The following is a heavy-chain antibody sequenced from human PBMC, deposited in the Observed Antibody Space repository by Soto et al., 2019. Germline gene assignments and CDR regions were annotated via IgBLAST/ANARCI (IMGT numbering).Heavy chain of an antibody. Sequence: QVQLVQSGAEVKKPGSSVKVSCKASGGTFSSYGISWVRQAPGQGLEWMGGIIPIFGTANYAQKFQGRVTITADESTSTADMEMSSLRSEDTAVYSCARDHEAELRYFVWLSTARAEYFQHWGQGSLVIVSS. CDR3: ARDHEAELRYFVWLSTARAEYFQH. V-gene: IGHV1-69*12. CDR1: GGTFSSYG. D-gene: IGHD3-9*01. J-gene: IGHJ1*01. CDR2: IIPIFGTA.